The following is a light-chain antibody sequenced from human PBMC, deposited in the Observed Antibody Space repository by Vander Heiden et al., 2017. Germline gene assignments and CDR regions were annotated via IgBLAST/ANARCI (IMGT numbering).Light chain of an antibody. V-gene: IGKV1-39*01. Sequence: DIPVTQSPSSLSASVGDRVTITCRASQTIGRYLNWYQQRPGKAPKLLIYFASTLQSGVPSRFSGSGSGTDFTLTISSLQPEDFATYYCQQSYKTPHTFGQGTQLEIK. CDR2: FAS. CDR1: QTIGRY. CDR3: QQSYKTPHT. J-gene: IGKJ2*01.